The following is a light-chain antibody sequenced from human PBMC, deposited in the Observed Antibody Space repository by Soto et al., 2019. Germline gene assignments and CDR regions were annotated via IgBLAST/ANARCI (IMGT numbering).Light chain of an antibody. Sequence: EIVLTQSPATLSSSRGETATLSCRASQYVGTRLAWYQHKPGQAPRLLIYYMSKRATGIPARFSGSGSGTDFTLTISNLAPEDFGVYYCHQRQSWPRTLGQGTKVDIK. V-gene: IGKV3-11*01. J-gene: IGKJ1*01. CDR2: YMS. CDR3: HQRQSWPRT. CDR1: QYVGTR.